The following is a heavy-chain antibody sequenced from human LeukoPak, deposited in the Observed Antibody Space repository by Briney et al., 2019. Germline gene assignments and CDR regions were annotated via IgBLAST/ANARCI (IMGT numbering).Heavy chain of an antibody. CDR1: GFIYSSYA. J-gene: IGHJ4*02. CDR2: ISHSGDIT. V-gene: IGHV3-23*01. Sequence: PGGSLRLSCAGSGFIYSSYAMSWVRQAPGKGLEWVSTISHSGDITYYADSVKGRFTISRDNSKNTLYLQMNSLRAEDTAVYYCARGAGYNYPYYFDYWGQGTLVTDSS. CDR3: ARGAGYNYPYYFDY. D-gene: IGHD5-24*01.